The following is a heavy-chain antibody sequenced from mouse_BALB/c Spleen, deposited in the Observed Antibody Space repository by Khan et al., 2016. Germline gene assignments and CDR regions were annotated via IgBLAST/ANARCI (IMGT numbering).Heavy chain of an antibody. J-gene: IGHJ2*01. D-gene: IGHD1-2*01. CDR2: ISGGGSYT. Sequence: EVELVESGGGLVKPGGSLKLSCAASGFTFSSYGMSWVRQTPEKRLEWVATISGGGSYTYYPDSVKGRFTISRDNAKNNLYLQMSSLRSEATDLYYCARIIHYYGYDYFDYWGEGTTLTVSS. CDR1: GFTFSSYG. CDR3: ARIIHYYGYDYFDY. V-gene: IGHV5-9-2*01.